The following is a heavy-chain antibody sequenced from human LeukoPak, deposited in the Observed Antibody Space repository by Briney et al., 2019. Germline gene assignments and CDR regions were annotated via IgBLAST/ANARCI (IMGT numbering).Heavy chain of an antibody. D-gene: IGHD1-26*01. Sequence: SETLSLTCTVSGGSISSSSYYWGWIRQPPGKGLEWIGSIYYSGSTSYNPSLKSRVTISVDTSKNQFSLKLSSVTAADTAVYYCARVSYWPYYFDYWGQGTLVTVSS. CDR3: ARVSYWPYYFDY. CDR1: GGSISSSSYY. CDR2: IYYSGST. J-gene: IGHJ4*02. V-gene: IGHV4-39*07.